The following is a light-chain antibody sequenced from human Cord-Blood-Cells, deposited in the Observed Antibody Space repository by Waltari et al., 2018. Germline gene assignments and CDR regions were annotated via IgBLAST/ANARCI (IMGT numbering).Light chain of an antibody. V-gene: IGKV3-20*01. CDR1: QSVSSSY. Sequence: EIVLTPSPGTLTLSPGEGATLSCRSSQSVSSSYLAWYQQKPGQAPRLLIYCASSRASGIPDRFSGSGSGTDFTLTISRLEPEDFAVYYCQQYGSSPWTFGQGTKVEIK. CDR3: QQYGSSPWT. CDR2: CAS. J-gene: IGKJ1*01.